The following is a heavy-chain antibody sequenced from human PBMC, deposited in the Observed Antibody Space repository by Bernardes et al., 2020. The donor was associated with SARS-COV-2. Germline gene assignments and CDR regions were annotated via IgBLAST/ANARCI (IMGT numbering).Heavy chain of an antibody. CDR3: ARGGSRATWIQLWFSPPFDY. CDR2: IYYSGST. J-gene: IGHJ4*02. V-gene: IGHV4-39*01. Sequence: WETLSLTCTVSGGSISSSSYYWGWIRQPPGKGLEWIGSIYYSGSTYYNPSLKSRVTISVDTSKNQFSLKLSSVTAADTAVYYCARGGSRATWIQLWFSPPFDYWGQGTLVTVSS. D-gene: IGHD5-18*01. CDR1: GGSISSSSYY.